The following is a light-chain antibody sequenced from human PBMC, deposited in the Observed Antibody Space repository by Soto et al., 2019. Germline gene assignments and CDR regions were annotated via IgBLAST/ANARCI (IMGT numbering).Light chain of an antibody. CDR1: QSVSSY. CDR2: GGS. J-gene: IGKJ3*01. CDR3: QQYGAPPLT. V-gene: IGKV3-20*01. Sequence: EIVLTQSPATLSLSPGERATLSCRASQSVSSYLAWYQQKPGQAPRLLIYGGSTRATAVPDRFSGSGSGTDFALTISRLEPEDFAVYYCQQYGAPPLTFGPGTKVD.